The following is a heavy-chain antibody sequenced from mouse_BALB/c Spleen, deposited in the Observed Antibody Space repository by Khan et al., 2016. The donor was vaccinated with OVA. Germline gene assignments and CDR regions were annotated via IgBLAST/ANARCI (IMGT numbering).Heavy chain of an antibody. CDR1: GYTFTSYW. CDR2: IGPGSGNT. D-gene: IGHD1-1*01. V-gene: IGHV1S41*01. CDR3: ASENYYSRRNYAMDY. J-gene: IGHJ4*01. Sequence: DLVKPGTSVKLSCKASGYTFTSYWMHWIKQRPGQGLEWIGRIGPGSGNTENNEMFKDKAALTVDKFSSTAYIELSSLSSEDSAAXFCASENYYSRRNYAMDYWGQGTSVTVSA.